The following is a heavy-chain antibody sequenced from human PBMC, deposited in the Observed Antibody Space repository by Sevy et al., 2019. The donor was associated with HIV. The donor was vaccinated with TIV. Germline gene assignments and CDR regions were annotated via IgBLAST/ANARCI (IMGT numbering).Heavy chain of an antibody. CDR2: IGYDGSNK. CDR3: AKDRGGGHFYGMDV. D-gene: IGHD3-16*01. Sequence: GGSLRLSCAASGFTFSTYGMHWDRQAPGKGLEWVAVIGYDGSNKYYADSVKGRFTISRDNSKNTLYLQMNSLRAEDTAVYYCAKDRGGGHFYGMDVWGQGSTVTVSS. CDR1: GFTFSTYG. J-gene: IGHJ6*02. V-gene: IGHV3-30*18.